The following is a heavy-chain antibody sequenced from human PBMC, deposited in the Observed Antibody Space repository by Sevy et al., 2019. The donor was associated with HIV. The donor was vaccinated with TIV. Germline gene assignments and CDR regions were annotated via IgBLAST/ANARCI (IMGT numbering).Heavy chain of an antibody. CDR2: ISGGSRTI. CDR3: ASDGRRGYDMDV. V-gene: IGHV3-48*01. J-gene: IGHJ6*02. D-gene: IGHD3-10*01. CDR1: GFTYGTHS. Sequence: GGSLRLSCAASGFTYGTHSMNWVRQAPGKGLEWVSYISGGSRTIYYADSVKGRFTISRDKAKNSLCLQMNSLRVEDTAVYYCASDGRRGYDMDVWGQGPTVTVSS.